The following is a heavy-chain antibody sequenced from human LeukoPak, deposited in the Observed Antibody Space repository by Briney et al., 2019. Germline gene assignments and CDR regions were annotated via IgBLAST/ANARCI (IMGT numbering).Heavy chain of an antibody. D-gene: IGHD6-19*01. J-gene: IGHJ4*02. CDR1: GFTVSSNY. V-gene: IGHV3-53*01. CDR2: IYSGGST. CDR3: AKTTAGYSSGRYPGWPVDY. Sequence: GGSLRLSCAASGFTVSSNYMSWVRQAPGKGLEWVSVIYSGGSTYYADSVKGRFTISRDNSKNTVFLRVDSLRAEDTAVYYCAKTTAGYSSGRYPGWPVDYWGQGTLVTVSS.